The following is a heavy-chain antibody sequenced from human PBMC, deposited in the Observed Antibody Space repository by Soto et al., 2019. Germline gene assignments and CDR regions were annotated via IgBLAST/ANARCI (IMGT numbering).Heavy chain of an antibody. CDR1: GFIATDHY. J-gene: IGHJ4*02. V-gene: IGHV3-53*01. CDR2: LYTGGSA. Sequence: PGGSLRLSCASSGFIATDHYMTWVRQAPGKGLEWVSVLYTGGSAYYGDSVKGRFTISRDSSTNTLYLQMNSLKVGDTAFYFCARSFNDWTTYFDYWSEGTLVTVSS. CDR3: ARSFNDWTTYFDY. D-gene: IGHD3-9*01.